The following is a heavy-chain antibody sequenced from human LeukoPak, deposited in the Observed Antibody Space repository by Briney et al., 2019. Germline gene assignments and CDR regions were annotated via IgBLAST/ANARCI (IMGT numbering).Heavy chain of an antibody. CDR2: ISGSAGST. D-gene: IGHD3-3*01. Sequence: QTGGSLRLSCAASGFTFSSYALSWVRQAPGKGLEWVSAISGSAGSTYYADSVKGRFTISRDNSKNTLYLQMSSLRGEDTAVYYCANVAPLRFLDPRGVGGDYWGQGTLVTISS. CDR1: GFTFSSYA. CDR3: ANVAPLRFLDPRGVGGDY. V-gene: IGHV3-23*01. J-gene: IGHJ4*02.